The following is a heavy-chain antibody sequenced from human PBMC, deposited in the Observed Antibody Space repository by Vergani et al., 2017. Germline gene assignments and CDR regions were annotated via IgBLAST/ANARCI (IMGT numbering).Heavy chain of an antibody. Sequence: QLQLQESGPGLVKPSETLSLTCTVSGGSISSSSYYWGWIRQPPGKGLEWIGSISYSGSTYYNPSLQSRVTISVDTSKNQFSLKLSSVTAADTAVYYCAREYSSSSVDYWGQGTLVTVSS. D-gene: IGHD6-6*01. J-gene: IGHJ4*02. CDR3: AREYSSSSVDY. CDR2: ISYSGST. V-gene: IGHV4-39*02. CDR1: GGSISSSSYY.